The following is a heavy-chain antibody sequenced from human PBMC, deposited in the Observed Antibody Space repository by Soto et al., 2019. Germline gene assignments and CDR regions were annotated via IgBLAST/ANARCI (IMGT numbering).Heavy chain of an antibody. V-gene: IGHV1-46*01. D-gene: IGHD3-10*01. Sequence: GASVKVSCKASGYTFTSYYMHWVRQAPGQGLEWMGIINPSGGSTSYAQKFQGRVTMTRDTSTSTVYMELSSLRSEDTAVYYCARGSGTPNFYYYYYGMDVWGQGTTVTVSS. CDR1: GYTFTSYY. CDR2: INPSGGST. CDR3: ARGSGTPNFYYYYYGMDV. J-gene: IGHJ6*02.